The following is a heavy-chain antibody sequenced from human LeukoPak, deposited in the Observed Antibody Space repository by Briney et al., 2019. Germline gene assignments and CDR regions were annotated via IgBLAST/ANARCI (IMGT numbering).Heavy chain of an antibody. CDR2: FDPEDGET. Sequence: ASVKVSCKVSGYTLTELSMHWVRQAPGKGLEWMGGFDPEDGETIYAQKFQGGVTMTEDTSTDTAYMELSSLRSEDTAVYYCATLCGGSCQLELDYWGQGTLVTVSS. J-gene: IGHJ4*02. D-gene: IGHD2-15*01. V-gene: IGHV1-24*01. CDR3: ATLCGGSCQLELDY. CDR1: GYTLTELS.